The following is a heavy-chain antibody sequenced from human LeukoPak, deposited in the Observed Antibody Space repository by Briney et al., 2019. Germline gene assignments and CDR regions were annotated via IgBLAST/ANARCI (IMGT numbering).Heavy chain of an antibody. V-gene: IGHV4-34*01. D-gene: IGHD6-19*01. J-gene: IGHJ4*02. CDR3: ARGAGGAVAGSYFDY. CDR2: INHSGST. Sequence: SETLSLTCAVYGGSFSGYYWSWIRQPPGKGLEWIGEINHSGSTNYNPSLKSRVTISVDTSKNQISLKLSSVTAADTAVYFCARGAGGAVAGSYFDYWGQGTLVTVSS. CDR1: GGSFSGYY.